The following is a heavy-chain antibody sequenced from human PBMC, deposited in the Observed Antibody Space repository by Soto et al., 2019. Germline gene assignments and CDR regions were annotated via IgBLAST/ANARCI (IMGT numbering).Heavy chain of an antibody. Sequence: TLSLTCAVSGGSISSSNWWSWIRQHPGKGLEWIGNIHHSGSTFYNPSLKSRVSISVDTSKNQFSLKLSSVTAADTAVYFCVRGFLSWGQGTLVPVSP. CDR1: GGSISSSNW. V-gene: IGHV4-4*01. CDR3: VRGFLS. J-gene: IGHJ1*01. CDR2: IHHSGST.